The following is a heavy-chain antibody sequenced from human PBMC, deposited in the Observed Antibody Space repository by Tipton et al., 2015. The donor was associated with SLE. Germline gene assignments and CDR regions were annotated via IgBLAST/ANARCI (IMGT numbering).Heavy chain of an antibody. CDR1: GASISTPTYY. Sequence: TLSLTCVVSGASISTPTYYWGWIRQAPGKGLEWIGGGNYRGDTQYNPSLKSRVTMSVDTSKNQLSLKLNAVTTADTAVYYCARHIHCSSGGCYSGSGGKNWFDPWGQGTLVTVSS. V-gene: IGHV4-39*01. J-gene: IGHJ5*02. CDR3: ARHIHCSSGGCYSGSGGKNWFDP. CDR2: GNYRGDT. D-gene: IGHD2-21*02.